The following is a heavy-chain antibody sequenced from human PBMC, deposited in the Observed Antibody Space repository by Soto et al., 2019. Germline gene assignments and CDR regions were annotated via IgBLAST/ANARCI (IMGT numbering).Heavy chain of an antibody. J-gene: IGHJ4*02. CDR1: GFTFSDHY. CDR3: YRGGGGGVFDH. D-gene: IGHD2-21*01. V-gene: IGHV3-11*05. CDR2: ISPGGRYT. Sequence: QVQLVESGGGLVKSGGSLRLSCATSGFTFSDHYMSWIRQAPGKGLEFISYISPGGRYTNYGDSVKGRFTISRDNAKNSLFLQVNTLRDEDTAVYYCYRGGGGGVFDHWGQGTSVTVAS.